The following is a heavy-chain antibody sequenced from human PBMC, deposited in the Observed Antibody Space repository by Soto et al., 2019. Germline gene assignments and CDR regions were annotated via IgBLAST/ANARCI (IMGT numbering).Heavy chain of an antibody. CDR3: AREKGDYLYYFDY. Sequence: SETLSLTCTVSGGSMSRYYWTWIRQPPGKGLEWIGNIHYTGSTNYNPSLKSRVTISVDTSKDQFSLKLSSVTAADTAVYYCAREKGDYLYYFDYWGQGTLVTVSS. CDR2: IHYTGST. J-gene: IGHJ4*02. D-gene: IGHD4-17*01. CDR1: GGSMSRYY. V-gene: IGHV4-59*12.